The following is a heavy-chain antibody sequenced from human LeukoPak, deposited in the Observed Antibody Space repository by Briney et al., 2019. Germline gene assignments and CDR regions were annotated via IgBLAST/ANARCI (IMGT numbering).Heavy chain of an antibody. CDR2: ISAYNGNT. D-gene: IGHD1-1*01. J-gene: IGHJ6*02. Sequence: ASVKVSCKASGYTFTSYGISWVRQAPGQGLEWMGWISAYNGNTNYAQKLQGRVTMTADTSTSTAYIELRSLRSDDTAVYYCARDYWNDGHGMDVWGQGTTVTVSS. V-gene: IGHV1-18*01. CDR3: ARDYWNDGHGMDV. CDR1: GYTFTSYG.